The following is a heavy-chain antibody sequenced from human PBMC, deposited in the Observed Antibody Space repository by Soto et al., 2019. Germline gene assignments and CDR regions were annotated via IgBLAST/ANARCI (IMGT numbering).Heavy chain of an antibody. V-gene: IGHV4-39*07. J-gene: IGHJ1*01. D-gene: IGHD3-16*01. CDR2: IYFTGNT. CDR3: VGGFYGLGGPDV. CDR1: GGSITSSSHF. Sequence: PETMSLTCLASGGSITSSSHFWGWVRQPPGKGLEWIGTIYFTGNTYYTPSLKSRLTVSIDTSKDEFSLKLNSMTAADTTIYYCVGGFYGLGGPDVWGPGTLVTVSS.